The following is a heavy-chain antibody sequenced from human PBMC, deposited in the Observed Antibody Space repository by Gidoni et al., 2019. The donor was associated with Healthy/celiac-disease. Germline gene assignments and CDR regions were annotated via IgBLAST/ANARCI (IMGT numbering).Heavy chain of an antibody. D-gene: IGHD3-10*01. Sequence: DVQLSESGGVLAQPGVSPRLSCAASGSTFSTYAMSWVRQAPGKGLEWVSAISGSGGSTYYADSVKGRFTISRDNSKNTLYLQMNSLRAEDTAVYYCAKDRLLWFGEGPWGFDPWGQGTLVTVSS. J-gene: IGHJ5*02. CDR3: AKDRLLWFGEGPWGFDP. CDR1: GSTFSTYA. V-gene: IGHV3-23*01. CDR2: ISGSGGST.